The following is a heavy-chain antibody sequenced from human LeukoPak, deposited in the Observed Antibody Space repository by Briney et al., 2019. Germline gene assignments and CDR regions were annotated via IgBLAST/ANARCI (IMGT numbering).Heavy chain of an antibody. CDR2: IYSGGST. Sequence: PGGSLRLSCAASGFTVSSNYMSWVRQAPGKGLEWVSVIYSGGSTYYADSVKGRFTISRDNSKNTLYLQMNSLRAEDTAVYYCARGGIDCDYVWGSYRHDAFDIWGQGTMVTVSS. CDR3: ARGGIDCDYVWGSYRHDAFDI. D-gene: IGHD3-16*02. J-gene: IGHJ3*02. V-gene: IGHV3-53*01. CDR1: GFTVSSNY.